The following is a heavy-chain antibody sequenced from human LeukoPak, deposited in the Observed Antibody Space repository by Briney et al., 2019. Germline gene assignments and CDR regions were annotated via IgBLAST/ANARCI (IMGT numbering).Heavy chain of an antibody. V-gene: IGHV2-5*01. Sequence: SGPTLVNPTQTLTLTCTFSGFSPSTSGVGVGWIRQPPGKALEWLALIYWNDDKRYSPSLKNRLTITKDTSKNQVVLTMTNMDPVDTATYYCAHYDDYRGDFDYWGQGTLVTVSS. CDR3: AHYDDYRGDFDY. CDR2: IYWNDDK. CDR1: GFSPSTSGVG. J-gene: IGHJ4*02. D-gene: IGHD4-17*01.